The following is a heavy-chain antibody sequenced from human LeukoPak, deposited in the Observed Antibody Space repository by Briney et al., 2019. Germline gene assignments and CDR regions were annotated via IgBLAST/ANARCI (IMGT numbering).Heavy chain of an antibody. CDR2: IFHEGLT. V-gene: IGHV4-4*02. CDR1: SGSISTNNW. J-gene: IGHJ4*02. Sequence: PSGTLSLTCTVSSGSISTNNWWSWVRQSPAKGLEWIGEIFHEGLTNYNPSLKSRATISIDKSKNQFSLKLSSVTAADTAVYYCASRYSGSYLDYWGQGTLVTVSS. D-gene: IGHD1-26*01. CDR3: ASRYSGSYLDY.